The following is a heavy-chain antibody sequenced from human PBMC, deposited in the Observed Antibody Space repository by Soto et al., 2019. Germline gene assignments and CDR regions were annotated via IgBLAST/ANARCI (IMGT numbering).Heavy chain of an antibody. D-gene: IGHD6-6*01. J-gene: IGHJ4*02. CDR3: AREGQLGY. V-gene: IGHV1-18*01. CDR1: GYTFSNYD. CDR2: ISGYNGNT. Sequence: QVQLVQSGAEVKKPGASVKVSCQASGYTFSNYDFSWVRQAPGQGLEWMGWISGYNGNTNYAERLQGRVTMTTDTSTSTAYMELKSLRYDDTAVYYCAREGQLGYWGQGTPVTVSS.